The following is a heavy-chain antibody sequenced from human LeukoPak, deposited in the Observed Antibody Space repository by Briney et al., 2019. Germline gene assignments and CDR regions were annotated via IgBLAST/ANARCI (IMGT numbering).Heavy chain of an antibody. J-gene: IGHJ1*01. CDR2: INHSGST. Sequence: PSETLSLTCAVYGGSFSGYYWSWLRQPPGKGLEWIGEINHSGSTNYNPSLKSRVTISVDTSKNQFSLKLSSVTAADTAVYYCARGPRRRYYYDSSGYYSEYFQHWGQGTLVTVSS. D-gene: IGHD3-22*01. V-gene: IGHV4-34*01. CDR1: GGSFSGYY. CDR3: ARGPRRRYYYDSSGYYSEYFQH.